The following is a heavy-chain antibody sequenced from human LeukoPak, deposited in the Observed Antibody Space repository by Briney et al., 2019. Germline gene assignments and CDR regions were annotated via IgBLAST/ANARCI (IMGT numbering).Heavy chain of an antibody. CDR1: GFTFSSYG. Sequence: GVSLRLSCAASGFTFSSYGMHWVRQAPAKGLEGGAVISYDGSNKYYADSVKGRFTISRDNSKNTLYLQMNSLRAEDTAVYYCAKDGSSSWYYFDYWGQGTLVTVSS. D-gene: IGHD6-13*01. CDR3: AKDGSSSWYYFDY. J-gene: IGHJ4*02. CDR2: ISYDGSNK. V-gene: IGHV3-30*18.